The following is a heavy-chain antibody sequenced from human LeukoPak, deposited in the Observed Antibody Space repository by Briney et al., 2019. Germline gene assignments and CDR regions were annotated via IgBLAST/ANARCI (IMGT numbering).Heavy chain of an antibody. D-gene: IGHD3-10*02. J-gene: IGHJ4*02. Sequence: PGGSLRLSCAASGFTFSSHDMYWVRQTGKRLEWVAASDSTGDTYYLDSVKGRFTISRETVKNSLSLQMNSLRVGDTGVYYCARGKTGDDYVVFDYWGQGVLDTVSS. CDR2: SDSTGDT. CDR1: GFTFSSHD. V-gene: IGHV3-13*01. CDR3: ARGKTGDDYVVFDY.